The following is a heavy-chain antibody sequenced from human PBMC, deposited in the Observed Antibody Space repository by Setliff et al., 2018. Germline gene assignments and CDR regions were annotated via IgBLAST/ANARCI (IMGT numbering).Heavy chain of an antibody. CDR2: IRTKAYGGAT. CDR3: TRCNCSSTSCYHQKSYYFDY. Sequence: PGGSLRLSCTVSGFISGDCALTWVRQAPGRGLEWVGFIRTKAYGGATEYAASVKGRFTISRDDSKSIAYLQMNSLKTEDTAVYYCTRCNCSSTSCYHQKSYYFDYWGQGTLVTAPQ. V-gene: IGHV3-49*04. D-gene: IGHD2-2*01. CDR1: GFISGDCA. J-gene: IGHJ4*02.